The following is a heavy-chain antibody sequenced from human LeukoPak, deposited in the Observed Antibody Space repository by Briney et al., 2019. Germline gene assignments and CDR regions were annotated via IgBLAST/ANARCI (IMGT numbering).Heavy chain of an antibody. CDR3: ARGEVDYYDSSGYYYYEYFQH. D-gene: IGHD3-22*01. Sequence: GGSLRLSCAASGFTFSSYAMSWVRQAPGKGLEWVAVIWYDGSNKYYADSVKGRFTIPRDNSKNTLYLQMNSLRAEDTAVYYCARGEVDYYDSSGYYYYEYFQHWGQGTLVTVSS. CDR2: IWYDGSNK. V-gene: IGHV3-33*08. J-gene: IGHJ1*01. CDR1: GFTFSSYA.